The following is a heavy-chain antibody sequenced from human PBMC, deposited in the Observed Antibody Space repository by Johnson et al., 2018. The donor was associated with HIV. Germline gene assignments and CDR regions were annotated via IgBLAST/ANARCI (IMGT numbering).Heavy chain of an antibody. D-gene: IGHD6-13*01. J-gene: IGHJ3*02. CDR2: ISWNSGSI. CDR1: GVTFDDYG. Sequence: AAGGVTFDDYGMSWVRQAPGKGLEWVSGISWNSGSIAYADSVKGRFTTSRDNAKNSLYLQVKSLRAEDTALYLCAKDNGIAGTSGDAFDIWGQGTMVTVSS. V-gene: IGHV3-9*01. CDR3: AKDNGIAGTSGDAFDI.